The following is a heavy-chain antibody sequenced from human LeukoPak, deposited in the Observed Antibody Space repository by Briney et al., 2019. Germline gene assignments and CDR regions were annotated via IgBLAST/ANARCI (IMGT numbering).Heavy chain of an antibody. CDR2: ISGSGDGT. J-gene: IGHJ4*02. CDR1: GFTSSNYA. D-gene: IGHD2-15*01. Sequence: GGSLRLFCAASGFTSSNYAMSWVRQAPGRGLEWVSSISGSGDGTYYADSVKGRFTISRDNSKNTLYLQMNSLTAEDTAVYFCAKSDCSDAGCYLLDYWGQGTLVTVSS. CDR3: AKSDCSDAGCYLLDY. V-gene: IGHV3-23*01.